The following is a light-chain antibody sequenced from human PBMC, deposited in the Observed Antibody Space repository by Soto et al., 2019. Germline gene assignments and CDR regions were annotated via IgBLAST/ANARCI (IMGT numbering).Light chain of an antibody. J-gene: IGLJ3*02. CDR1: NVGEYDY. Sequence: QSVLTQPPSASGSPGQSVTISCTGSNVGEYDYVSWYQQHPGKAPKLMIHEVTKRPSGVPDRFSGSKSGNTASLTVSGLQAEDEAAYYCSSFAGSNIWVFGGGTQLTVL. CDR2: EVT. CDR3: SSFAGSNIWV. V-gene: IGLV2-8*01.